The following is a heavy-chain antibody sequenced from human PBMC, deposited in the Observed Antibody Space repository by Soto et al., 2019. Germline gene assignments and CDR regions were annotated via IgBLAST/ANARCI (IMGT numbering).Heavy chain of an antibody. J-gene: IGHJ2*01. Sequence: QVQLQQWGAGPLRPLETLSLTCGVSGGSFSGYYWAWIRQSPGKGLEWIGEINDRGSINYNPSLKSRVSISVDASKTHYSLNLRSVTAADTAVYYCARESHDILTGPPWVWYFDLWGRGTLVT. CDR1: GGSFSGYY. D-gene: IGHD3-9*01. CDR3: ARESHDILTGPPWVWYFDL. V-gene: IGHV4-34*01. CDR2: INDRGSI.